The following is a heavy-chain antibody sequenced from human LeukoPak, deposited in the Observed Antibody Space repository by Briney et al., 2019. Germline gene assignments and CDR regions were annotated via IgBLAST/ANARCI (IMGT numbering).Heavy chain of an antibody. Sequence: ASETLSLTCVVSGGSISPYYWSWIRQSPGKGLEWIGYIDPSGSASYNPSLKSRVTIFVDTSKNLFSLILTSVSASDTAIYYCARDHWLFSSKTWYYYGMDVWGHGTTVTVSS. J-gene: IGHJ6*02. CDR1: GGSISPYY. V-gene: IGHV4-59*01. CDR2: IDPSGSA. CDR3: ARDHWLFSSKTWYYYGMDV. D-gene: IGHD3-9*01.